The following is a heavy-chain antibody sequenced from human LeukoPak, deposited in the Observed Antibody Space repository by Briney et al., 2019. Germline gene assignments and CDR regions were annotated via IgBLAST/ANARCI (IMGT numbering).Heavy chain of an antibody. Sequence: GGSLRLSCAASGFTVSSNYMSWVRQAPGKGLEWVSVIYSGGSTYYADSVKGRFTISRDNAKNSLYLQLNSLRVEDTAVYYCAKFPRGKWHIDYWGRGTLVTVSS. J-gene: IGHJ4*02. CDR3: AKFPRGKWHIDY. CDR2: IYSGGST. V-gene: IGHV3-53*01. CDR1: GFTVSSNY. D-gene: IGHD2-21*01.